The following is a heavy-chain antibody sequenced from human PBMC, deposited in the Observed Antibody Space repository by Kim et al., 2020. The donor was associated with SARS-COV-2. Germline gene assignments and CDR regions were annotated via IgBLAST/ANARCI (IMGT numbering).Heavy chain of an antibody. CDR3: EAVVVTV. V-gene: IGHV3-11*04. Sequence: SGRTRYYADSEKRRFTISRDSAKNALYLHMNRLRAEDTAVYYCEAVVVTVWGQGTLVTVSS. D-gene: IGHD2-21*02. J-gene: IGHJ4*02. CDR2: SGRTR.